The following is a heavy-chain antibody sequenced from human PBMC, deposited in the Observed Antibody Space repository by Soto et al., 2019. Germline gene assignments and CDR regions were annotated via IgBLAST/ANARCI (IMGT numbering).Heavy chain of an antibody. J-gene: IGHJ4*02. CDR1: GGSISSGDYY. CDR3: ARVYVWNCISTRCPVDY. D-gene: IGHD2-2*01. Sequence: QVQLQESGPGLVKPSQTLSLTCTVSGGSISSGDYYWSWIRQPPGKGLEWIGYIYYSGSTYYNPSLKSRLTISVDTSKNQFSLKLSSVTAADTAVYYCARVYVWNCISTRCPVDYGGQGTLVTVSS. CDR2: IYYSGST. V-gene: IGHV4-30-4*01.